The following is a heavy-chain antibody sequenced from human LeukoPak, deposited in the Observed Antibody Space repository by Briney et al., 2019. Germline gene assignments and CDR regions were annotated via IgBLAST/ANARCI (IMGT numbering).Heavy chain of an antibody. J-gene: IGHJ3*02. V-gene: IGHV3-23*01. Sequence: GGSLRLSCAASGFTFSSYAMSWVRQAPGKGLEWVSAISGSGGSTYYADSVKGRFTISRDNSKNTLYLQMNSLRAEETAVYYCAKGSRVGATIGDAFDIWGQGTMVTVTS. D-gene: IGHD1-26*01. CDR1: GFTFSSYA. CDR2: ISGSGGST. CDR3: AKGSRVGATIGDAFDI.